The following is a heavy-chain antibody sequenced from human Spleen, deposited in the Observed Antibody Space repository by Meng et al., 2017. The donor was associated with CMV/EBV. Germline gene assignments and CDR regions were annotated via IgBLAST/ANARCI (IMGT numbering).Heavy chain of an antibody. Sequence: QLVLEEPGPGLLQPSETLLLPRAVYGSSFSGYYWSWIREPPGKGLEWIGEINHSGSTNYNPSLKSRVNISVDTSKNQFSLKLSSVTAADTAVYYCARWYDYVWGSYRASATSEFGYWGQGTLVTVSS. CDR2: INHSGST. J-gene: IGHJ4*02. D-gene: IGHD3-16*02. CDR3: ARWYDYVWGSYRASATSEFGY. CDR1: GSSFSGYY. V-gene: IGHV4-34*01.